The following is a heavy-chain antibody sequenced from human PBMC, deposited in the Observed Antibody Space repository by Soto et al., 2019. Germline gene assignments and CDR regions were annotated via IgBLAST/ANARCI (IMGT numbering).Heavy chain of an antibody. CDR1: GFTFSSYS. D-gene: IGHD5-12*01. CDR3: ARSPVEIVATSLYWFDS. CDR2: ISSSSTYI. V-gene: IGHV3-21*01. Sequence: EVQLVESGGGLVKPGGSLRLSCAASGFTFSSYSMNWVRQAPGKGLEWVSSISSSSTYIYYADSVKVRFTISRDNAKNSLYLQMNSLRVEDTAVYYCARSPVEIVATSLYWFDSWGQGTLVTVSS. J-gene: IGHJ5*01.